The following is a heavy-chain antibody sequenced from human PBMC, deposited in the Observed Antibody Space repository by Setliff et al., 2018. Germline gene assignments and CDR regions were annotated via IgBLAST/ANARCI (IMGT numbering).Heavy chain of an antibody. CDR2: ISATGGAK. Sequence: PGGSLRLSCAASGFTFSIYSMSWVRQAPGKGLEWVALISATGGAKYYADSVKGRFTISRDNSKNTLYLQMNSLRAEDTAVYYCARDAPGEYDFWSGYSRRPWFDPWGQGTLVTVSS. CDR1: GFTFSIYS. J-gene: IGHJ5*02. CDR3: ARDAPGEYDFWSGYSRRPWFDP. V-gene: IGHV3-23*01. D-gene: IGHD3-3*01.